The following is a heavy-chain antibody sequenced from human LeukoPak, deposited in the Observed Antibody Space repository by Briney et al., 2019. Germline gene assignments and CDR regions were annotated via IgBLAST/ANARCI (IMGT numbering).Heavy chain of an antibody. Sequence: SETLSLTCAVYGGSFSGYYWSWIRQPPGKGLEWIGEINHSGSTNYNPSLKSRVTISVDTSKNQFSLKLSSVTAADTAVYYCARAQAGDFWSGYDYYYYYYMDVWGKGTTVTVSS. CDR3: ARAQAGDFWSGYDYYYYYYMDV. J-gene: IGHJ6*03. V-gene: IGHV4-34*01. D-gene: IGHD3-3*01. CDR2: INHSGST. CDR1: GGSFSGYY.